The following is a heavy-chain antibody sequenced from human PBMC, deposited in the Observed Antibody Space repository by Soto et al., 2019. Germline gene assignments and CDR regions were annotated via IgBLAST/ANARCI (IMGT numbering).Heavy chain of an antibody. V-gene: IGHV3-74*01. D-gene: IGHD3-10*01. J-gene: IGHJ4*02. Sequence: EVQLVESGGGLVQPGGSLRLSCAVSGFTFSSFWMHWVRQAPGEGLVWVSRINTDGSSTSYAGSVKGRFTISRDNAKNTLYLKMNSLRVEDTAMYYCAKRGVDTFGLSYWGQGTLVTVSS. CDR3: AKRGVDTFGLSY. CDR1: GFTFSSFW. CDR2: INTDGSST.